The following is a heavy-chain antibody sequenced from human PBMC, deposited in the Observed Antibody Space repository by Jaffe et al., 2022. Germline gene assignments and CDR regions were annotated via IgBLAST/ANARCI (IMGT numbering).Heavy chain of an antibody. D-gene: IGHD6-19*01. CDR2: ISSTSSTM. CDR1: GFTFSRYS. CDR3: ARRPEDSSGHRGYFQH. Sequence: EVQLVESGGNLVQPGGSLRLSCAASGFTFSRYSMNWVRQAPGKGLEWVSYISSTSSTMYYADSVKGRFTISRDNAKNSLYLQMNSLRAEDTAVYYCARRPEDSSGHRGYFQHWGQGTLVTVSS. V-gene: IGHV3-48*01. J-gene: IGHJ1*01.